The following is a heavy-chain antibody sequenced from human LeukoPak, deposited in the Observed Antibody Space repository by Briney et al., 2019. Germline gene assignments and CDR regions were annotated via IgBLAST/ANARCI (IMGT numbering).Heavy chain of an antibody. CDR3: AKVYYSGSSTGFDY. J-gene: IGHJ4*02. CDR2: IYYTEST. Sequence: SETLSLTCTVSGGSVSSGGYYWNWIPQPPGKGLEWIGYIYYTESTNYNPSLKSPITISVDTSKNQFSLNLNSVTAADTAVYYCAKVYYSGSSTGFDYWGQGTLVTVSS. CDR1: GGSVSSGGYY. V-gene: IGHV4-61*08. D-gene: IGHD1-26*01.